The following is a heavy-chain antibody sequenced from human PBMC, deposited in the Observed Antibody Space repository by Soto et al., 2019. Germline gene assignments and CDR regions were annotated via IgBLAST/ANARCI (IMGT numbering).Heavy chain of an antibody. Sequence: ASVNGSCNASGYTFTSYAMHWVRQAPGQRLEWMGWINAGNGNTKYSQKFQGRVTITRDTSASTAYMELSSLRSEDTAVYYCARGMVYAILALDYYYYMDVWGKGTTVTVSS. V-gene: IGHV1-3*01. J-gene: IGHJ6*03. CDR3: ARGMVYAILALDYYYYMDV. CDR1: GYTFTSYA. CDR2: INAGNGNT. D-gene: IGHD2-8*01.